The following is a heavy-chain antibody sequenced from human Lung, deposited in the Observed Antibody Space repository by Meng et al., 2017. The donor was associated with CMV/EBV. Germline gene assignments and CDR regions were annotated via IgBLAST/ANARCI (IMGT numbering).Heavy chain of an antibody. Sequence: GGSXRLXCAASGFTFGFYWMHWVRQAPGKGLVWVSRTNNDGSSTNYADSVKGRFTISRDNAKNMLYLQMNSLRAEDTAVYYCARDSYYQDAFDIWGQGKLVTVSS. V-gene: IGHV3-74*01. CDR3: ARDSYYQDAFDI. J-gene: IGHJ3*02. D-gene: IGHD3-10*01. CDR2: TNNDGSST. CDR1: GFTFGFYW.